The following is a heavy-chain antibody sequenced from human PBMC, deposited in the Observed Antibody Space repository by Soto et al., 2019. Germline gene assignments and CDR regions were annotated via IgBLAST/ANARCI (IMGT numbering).Heavy chain of an antibody. J-gene: IGHJ5*02. Sequence: SETLSLTCAVSGGSISSGGYSWSWIRQPPGKGLEWIGYMYHSGSTYYNPSLKSRVTISVDRSKNQFSLKLSSVTAADTAVYYCARVPGPWGQGTLVTVSS. CDR1: GGSISSGGYS. V-gene: IGHV4-30-2*01. CDR2: MYHSGST. CDR3: ARVPGP.